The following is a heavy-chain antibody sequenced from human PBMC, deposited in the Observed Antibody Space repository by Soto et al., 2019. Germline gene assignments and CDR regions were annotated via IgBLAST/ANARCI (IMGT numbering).Heavy chain of an antibody. D-gene: IGHD3-16*01. CDR1: GFTFSSYS. Sequence: EVQLVESGGGLVKPGGSLRLSCAASGFTFSSYSMNWVLQAPGKGLEWVSSISSSSSYMYYADSVKGRFTISRDKAKNALCLQMNSLRAEDTAVYSCMGAGMAVWGQGTTVTVSS. CDR3: MGAGMAV. CDR2: ISSSSSYM. V-gene: IGHV3-21*01. J-gene: IGHJ6*02.